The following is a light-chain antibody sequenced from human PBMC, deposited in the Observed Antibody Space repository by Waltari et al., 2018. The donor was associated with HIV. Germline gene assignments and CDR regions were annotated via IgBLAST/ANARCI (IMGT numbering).Light chain of an antibody. V-gene: IGKV3-15*01. Sequence: IVITQSLATLFVSPGERVSLSGRASQSVSNKVACYQKKPGQASRLLIYGACNSVTDIAGRLSGSCSGTEFTLAISSLRYEDCAVYYCQQYGSRPPRTFGKVTKVEIK. J-gene: IGKJ1*01. CDR3: QQYGSRPPRT. CDR1: QSVSNK. CDR2: GAC.